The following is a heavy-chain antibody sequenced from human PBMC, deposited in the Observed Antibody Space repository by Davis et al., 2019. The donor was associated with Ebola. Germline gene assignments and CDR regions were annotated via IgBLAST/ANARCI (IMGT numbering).Heavy chain of an antibody. Sequence: GGSLRLSCAAPGFTFTSYSMNWVRQAPGKGLEWVSYISSSGSTIYYADSVKGRFTISRDNAKNSLYLQMNSLRAEDTAVYYCARGERRYYYYYGMDVWGQGTTVTVSS. D-gene: IGHD1-1*01. J-gene: IGHJ6*02. CDR1: GFTFTSYS. V-gene: IGHV3-48*04. CDR2: ISSSGSTI. CDR3: ARGERRYYYYYGMDV.